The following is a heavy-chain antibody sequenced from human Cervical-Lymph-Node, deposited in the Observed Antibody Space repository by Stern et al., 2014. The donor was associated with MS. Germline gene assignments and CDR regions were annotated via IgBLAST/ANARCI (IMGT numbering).Heavy chain of an antibody. J-gene: IGHJ4*02. CDR1: GGSFSMDT. CDR3: ARDQGGIADS. CDR2: LTPMFGTS. D-gene: IGHD6-13*01. Sequence: QLVQSGAEVKKPGSSVKVSCKASGGSFSMDTISWVRQAPGQGLEWMGGLTPMFGTSNYARKFQGRVTTTADESTSTAYMELTSLRSEDTAVYFCARDQGGIADSWGQGTLFIVSS. V-gene: IGHV1-69*01.